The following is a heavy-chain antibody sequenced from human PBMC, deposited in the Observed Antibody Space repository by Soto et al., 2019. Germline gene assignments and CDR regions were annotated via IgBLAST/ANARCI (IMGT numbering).Heavy chain of an antibody. V-gene: IGHV4-59*01. CDR3: ARMYGDYGKAEYFQH. CDR1: GGSISSYY. D-gene: IGHD4-17*01. Sequence: ASETLSLTCTVSGGSISSYYWSWIRQPPGKGLEWIGYIYYSGSTNYNPSLKSRVTISVDTSKNQFSLKLSSVTAADTAVYYCARMYGDYGKAEYFQHWGQGTLVTVSS. CDR2: IYYSGST. J-gene: IGHJ1*01.